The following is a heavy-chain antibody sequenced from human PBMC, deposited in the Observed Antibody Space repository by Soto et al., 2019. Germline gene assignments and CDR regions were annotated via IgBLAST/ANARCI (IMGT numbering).Heavy chain of an antibody. V-gene: IGHV1-24*01. CDR1: GYTLTELS. Sequence: ASVKVSCKVSGYTLTELSMHWVRQAPGKGLEWMGGFDPEDGETIYAQKFQGRVTMTADTSTSTAYMELRSLRSDDTAVYYCARPHSPYYYGSGSYYNYFDYWGQGTLVTVSS. CDR3: ARPHSPYYYGSGSYYNYFDY. D-gene: IGHD3-10*01. CDR2: FDPEDGET. J-gene: IGHJ4*02.